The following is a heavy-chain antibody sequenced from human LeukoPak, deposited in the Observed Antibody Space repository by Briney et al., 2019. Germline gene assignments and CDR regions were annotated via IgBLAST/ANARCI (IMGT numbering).Heavy chain of an antibody. CDR3: ARHRIITMIVVVTTDWFDP. V-gene: IGHV4-59*08. CDR2: IYYSGSI. Sequence: SETLSLTCTVSGASISSYYWSWIRQPPGKGLEWIGDIYYSGSIKYNPSLKSRVTMSVDTSKNQFSLKLSSVTAADTAVYYCARHRIITMIVVVTTDWFDPWGQGTLVTVSS. D-gene: IGHD3-22*01. J-gene: IGHJ5*02. CDR1: GASISSYY.